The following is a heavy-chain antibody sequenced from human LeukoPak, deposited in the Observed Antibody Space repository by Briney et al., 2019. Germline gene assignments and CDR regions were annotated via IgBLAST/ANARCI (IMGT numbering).Heavy chain of an antibody. CDR2: IRYDGSNK. J-gene: IGHJ3*02. D-gene: IGHD3-3*01. CDR3: AKDLMVIIVSGVCDI. Sequence: GGSLRLSCAASGFTFSSYGMHWVRQAPGKGLEWVAFIRYDGSNKYYADSVKGRFTISRDNSKNTLYLQMNSLRAEDTAVYYCAKDLMVIIVSGVCDIWGQGTMVTVSS. CDR1: GFTFSSYG. V-gene: IGHV3-30*02.